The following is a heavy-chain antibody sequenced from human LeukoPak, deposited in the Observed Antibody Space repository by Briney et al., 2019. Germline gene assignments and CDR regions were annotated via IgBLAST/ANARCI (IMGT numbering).Heavy chain of an antibody. V-gene: IGHV3-53*04. CDR1: GFNVSSNY. Sequence: GGSLSLSCGASGFNVSSNYMSWVRQAPGKGLEWVSVIYSGGSTYYADSVKGRFTISRHNSKNTLYLQMNSLRPEDTAVYYCASSGYYGSSIFDYWGQGSLVTVSS. CDR3: ASSGYYGSSIFDY. D-gene: IGHD3-22*01. J-gene: IGHJ4*02. CDR2: IYSGGST.